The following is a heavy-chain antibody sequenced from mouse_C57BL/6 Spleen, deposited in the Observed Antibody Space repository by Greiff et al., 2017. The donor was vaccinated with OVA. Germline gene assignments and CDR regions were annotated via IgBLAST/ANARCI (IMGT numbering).Heavy chain of an antibody. CDR2: IYPRSGNT. J-gene: IGHJ2*01. Sequence: QVHVKQSGAELARPGASVKLSCKASGYTFTSYGISWVKQRTGQGLEWIGEIYPRSGNTYYNEKFKGKATLTADKSSSTAYMELRSLTSEDSAVYFCARKGITTVVATDYWGQGTTLTVSS. CDR1: GYTFTSYG. D-gene: IGHD1-1*01. V-gene: IGHV1-81*01. CDR3: ARKGITTVVATDY.